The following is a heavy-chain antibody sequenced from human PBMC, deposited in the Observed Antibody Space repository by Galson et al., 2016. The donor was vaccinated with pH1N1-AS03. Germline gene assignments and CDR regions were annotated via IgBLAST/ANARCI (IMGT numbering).Heavy chain of an antibody. CDR3: ETMVDAHLMNVGDY. V-gene: IGHV3-30*03. Sequence: SLRLSCAVSGFTVWSSNMNWIRQAPGKGLEWVALVSKDGNNKKYADSVKGRFTISRDNPKNTVYLQMNNVRAEDAAVYYRETMVDAHLMNVGDYWGQGTLVSVSS. D-gene: IGHD2-8*01. J-gene: IGHJ4*02. CDR1: GFTVWSSN. CDR2: VSKDGNNK.